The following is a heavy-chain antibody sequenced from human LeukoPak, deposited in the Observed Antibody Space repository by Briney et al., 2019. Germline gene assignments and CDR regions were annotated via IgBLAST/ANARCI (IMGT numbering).Heavy chain of an antibody. D-gene: IGHD5-18*01. CDR1: GFTFSSYE. CDR3: ARLFVDTAMVYFDY. J-gene: IGHJ4*02. Sequence: GGSLRLSCAASGFTFSSYEMNWVRQAPGKGLEWVSYISSSGSTIYYADSVKGRFTISRDNAKNSLYLQMNGLRAEDTAVYYCARLFVDTAMVYFDYWGQGTLVTVSS. V-gene: IGHV3-48*03. CDR2: ISSSGSTI.